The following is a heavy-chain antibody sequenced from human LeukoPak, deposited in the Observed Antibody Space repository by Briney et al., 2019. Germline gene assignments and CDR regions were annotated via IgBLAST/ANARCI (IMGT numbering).Heavy chain of an antibody. J-gene: IGHJ4*02. Sequence: ASVKVSCKAFGYTFTGYYMHWVRQAPGQGLEWMGWINPNSGGTNYAQKFQGRVTKTRDTSINTAYMELSRLRSDDTAVYYCARGPNCGGDCYHFDYWGQGTLVTVSS. CDR1: GYTFTGYY. V-gene: IGHV1-2*02. CDR2: INPNSGGT. CDR3: ARGPNCGGDCYHFDY. D-gene: IGHD2-21*01.